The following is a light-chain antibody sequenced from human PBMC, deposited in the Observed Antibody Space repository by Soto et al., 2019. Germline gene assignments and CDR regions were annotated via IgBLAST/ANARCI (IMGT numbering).Light chain of an antibody. CDR1: SSDVGSYNL. Sequence: QSVLTQPASVSGSPGQSITISCTGTSSDVGSYNLVSWYQQHPGKAPKLMIYEGSKRPSGVSNRFSGSKSGNTASLTISGLQAEDEADYYCCSYAGSSTFFYVFGTGTKDRP. V-gene: IGLV2-23*03. CDR3: CSYAGSSTFFYV. CDR2: EGS. J-gene: IGLJ1*01.